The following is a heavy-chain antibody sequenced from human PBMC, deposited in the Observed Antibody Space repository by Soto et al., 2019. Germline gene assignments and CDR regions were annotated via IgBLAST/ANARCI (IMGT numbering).Heavy chain of an antibody. J-gene: IGHJ4*02. CDR1: GGSISSYY. CDR2: IYYSGST. Sequence: SETLSLTCTVSGGSISSYYWSWIRQPPGKGLEWIGYIYYSGSTNYNPSLKSRVTISVDTSKNQFSLKLSSVTAADTAAYYCARGVGGTGTDNWGQGTLVTVSS. V-gene: IGHV4-59*01. D-gene: IGHD1-1*01. CDR3: ARGVGGTGTDN.